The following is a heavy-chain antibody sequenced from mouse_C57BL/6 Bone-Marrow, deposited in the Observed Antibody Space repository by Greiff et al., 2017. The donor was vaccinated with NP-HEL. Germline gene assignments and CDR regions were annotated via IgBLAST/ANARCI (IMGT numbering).Heavy chain of an antibody. D-gene: IGHD1-1*01. Sequence: QVQLKQPGAELVKPGASVKMSCKASGYTFTSYWITWVKQRPGQGLEWIGDIYPGSGSTNYNEKFKSKATLTVDTSSSTDYMQLSSLTSEDSAVYYCARGEDYYGSSYWGQGTTLTVSS. CDR2: IYPGSGST. CDR1: GYTFTSYW. CDR3: ARGEDYYGSSY. V-gene: IGHV1-55*01. J-gene: IGHJ2*01.